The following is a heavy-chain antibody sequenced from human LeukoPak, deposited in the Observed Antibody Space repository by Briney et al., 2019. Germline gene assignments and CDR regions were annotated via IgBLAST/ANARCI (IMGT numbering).Heavy chain of an antibody. V-gene: IGHV1-24*01. D-gene: IGHD3-10*01. CDR1: GYTLTELS. J-gene: IGHJ5*02. CDR3: ATIHYGSGSYYSNNWFDP. CDR2: FDPEDGET. Sequence: ASVKVSCKVSGYTLTELSMHWVRQAPGKVLEWMGGFDPEDGETIYAQKFQGRVTMTEDTSTDTAYMELSSLRSEDTAVYYCATIHYGSGSYYSNNWFDPWGQGTLVTVSS.